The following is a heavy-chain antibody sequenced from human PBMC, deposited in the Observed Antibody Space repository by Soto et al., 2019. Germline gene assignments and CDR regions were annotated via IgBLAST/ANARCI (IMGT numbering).Heavy chain of an antibody. CDR1: GASISSYS. V-gene: IGHV4-59*01. CDR3: GREANSSGRHAEFDP. D-gene: IGHD6-19*01. Sequence: SETLSLSCTVSGASISSYSWSWIRHPPGKGLEWIGYIYYAVSNNYNPSLKSRLSISVDTSNNQFSLKLSSLTAPDTAVYYCGREANSSGRHAEFDPWGRGTLVTVSS. CDR2: IYYAVSN. J-gene: IGHJ5*02.